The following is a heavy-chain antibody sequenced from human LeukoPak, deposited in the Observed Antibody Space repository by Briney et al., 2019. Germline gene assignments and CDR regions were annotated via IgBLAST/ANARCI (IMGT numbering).Heavy chain of an antibody. J-gene: IGHJ4*02. CDR2: INPNSGGT. CDR1: GYTFTGYF. CDR3: TRDVPGYSSDFDF. D-gene: IGHD6-19*01. V-gene: IGHV1-2*02. Sequence: GASVKVSCKASGYTFTGYFMHWVRQAPGQGLEWMGWINPNSGGTNYAQKFQGRVTMTRDTSISTAYMELSRLTPDDTAVYYCTRDVPGYSSDFDFWGQGTLVTVSS.